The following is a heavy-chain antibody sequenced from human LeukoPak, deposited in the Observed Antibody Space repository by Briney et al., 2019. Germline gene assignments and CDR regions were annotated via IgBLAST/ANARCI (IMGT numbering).Heavy chain of an antibody. Sequence: PGGSLRLSCAASGFTFSSYWMSWVRQAPGKGLEWVANMNEDGSVKNYVVSVKGRFTVSRDNAKSSLYLQMNSLRAEDTAVYYCAVDGGYNRFDPWGQGTRVTVSS. CDR1: GFTFSSYW. J-gene: IGHJ5*02. CDR2: MNEDGSVK. D-gene: IGHD3-16*01. CDR3: AVDGGYNRFDP. V-gene: IGHV3-7*04.